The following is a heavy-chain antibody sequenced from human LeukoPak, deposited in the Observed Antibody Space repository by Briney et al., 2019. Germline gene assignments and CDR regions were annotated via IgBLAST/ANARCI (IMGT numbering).Heavy chain of an antibody. CDR2: ISYDGSNK. V-gene: IGHV3-30-3*01. J-gene: IGHJ4*02. Sequence: GGSLRLSCAASGFTFSSYAMHWVRQAPGKGLEWVAVISYDGSNKYYADSVKGRFTISRDNSKNTLYLQMNSLRAEDTAVYYCARDRQASLNFDYWGQGTLVTVSS. D-gene: IGHD2-2*01. CDR3: ARDRQASLNFDY. CDR1: GFTFSSYA.